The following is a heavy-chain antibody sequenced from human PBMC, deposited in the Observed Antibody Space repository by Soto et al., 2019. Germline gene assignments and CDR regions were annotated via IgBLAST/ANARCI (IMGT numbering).Heavy chain of an antibody. CDR1: GGTFSSYA. D-gene: IGHD2-2*01. V-gene: IGHV3-30*16. CDR3: ARLIVVVPAATQDAFDI. Sequence: QVQLVQSGAEVKKPGSSVKVSCKASGGTFSSYAISWVRQAPGQGLEWVAVISYDGSNKYYADSVKGRFTISRDNSKNTLYLQMNSLRAEDTAVYYCARLIVVVPAATQDAFDIWGQGTMVTVSS. J-gene: IGHJ3*02. CDR2: ISYDGSNK.